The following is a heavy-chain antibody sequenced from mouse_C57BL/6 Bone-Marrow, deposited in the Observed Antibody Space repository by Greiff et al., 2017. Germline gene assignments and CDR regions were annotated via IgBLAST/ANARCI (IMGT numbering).Heavy chain of an antibody. CDR1: GYTFTDYY. Sequence: EVQLQESGPELVKPGASVKMSCKASGYTFTDYYMHWVKQSHGKSLAWIGYINPSNGGTSYNQKFKGKATLTVNKSSSTAYMQLRSLTSEDSAVYYCASYYYGSSFDYWGQGTTLTVSS. CDR3: ASYYYGSSFDY. V-gene: IGHV1-22*01. D-gene: IGHD1-1*01. J-gene: IGHJ2*01. CDR2: INPSNGGT.